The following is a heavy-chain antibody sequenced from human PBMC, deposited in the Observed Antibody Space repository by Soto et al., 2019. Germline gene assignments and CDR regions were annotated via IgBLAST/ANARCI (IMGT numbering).Heavy chain of an antibody. J-gene: IGHJ6*02. CDR2: IIPISGTT. CDR3: VRGYCSGGNCYSGMDV. CDR1: GGTFSTHA. D-gene: IGHD2-15*01. V-gene: IGHV1-69*01. Sequence: QVQLVQSGAEVKKPGSSVKVSCKASGGTFSTHAIIWVRQAPGHGLEWMGGIIPISGTTYYTQKFQGRVTITADEPTSTAFMELSSLKSEDTAVFYCVRGYCSGGNCYSGMDVWGQGTMVTVSS.